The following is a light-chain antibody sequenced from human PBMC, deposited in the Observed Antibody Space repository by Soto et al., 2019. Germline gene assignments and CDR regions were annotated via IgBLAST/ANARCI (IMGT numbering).Light chain of an antibody. Sequence: QSALTQPASVSGSPGESITIPCTGTSNDVGGYNYVSWYQQHPGKAPKLLIYGVTDRPSGVSSRFSGSKSGNAASLTISGLQAEDEGDYYCSSYTSSYTWIFGGGTK. CDR3: SSYTSSYTWI. CDR1: SNDVGGYNY. V-gene: IGLV2-14*03. CDR2: GVT. J-gene: IGLJ3*02.